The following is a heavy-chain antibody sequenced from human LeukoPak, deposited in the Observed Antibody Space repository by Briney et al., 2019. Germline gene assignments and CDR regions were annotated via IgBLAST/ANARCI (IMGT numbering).Heavy chain of an antibody. CDR1: GYTFTSYG. Sequence: ASVKVSCKASGYTFTSYGISWVRQAPGQGLEWMGWISAYNGNTNYAQKLQGRVTMTTDTSTSTAYMELRSLRSDDTAVYYCAVSMVRGVIIAPYDYWGQGTLVTVSS. J-gene: IGHJ4*02. V-gene: IGHV1-18*01. D-gene: IGHD3-10*01. CDR3: AVSMVRGVIIAPYDY. CDR2: ISAYNGNT.